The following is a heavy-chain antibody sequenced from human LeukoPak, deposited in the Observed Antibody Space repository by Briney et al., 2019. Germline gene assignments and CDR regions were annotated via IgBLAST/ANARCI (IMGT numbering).Heavy chain of an antibody. J-gene: IGHJ6*04. Sequence: SETLSLTCTVSGGSISSYYWGWIRQPPGKGLEWIGYIYTSGSTNYNPSLKSRVTISVDTSKNQFSLKLSSVTAADTAVYYCARLPVDGYCSSTSCYLPVWGKGTTVTVSS. CDR3: ARLPVDGYCSSTSCYLPV. CDR2: IYTSGST. CDR1: GGSISSYY. D-gene: IGHD2-2*01. V-gene: IGHV4-4*09.